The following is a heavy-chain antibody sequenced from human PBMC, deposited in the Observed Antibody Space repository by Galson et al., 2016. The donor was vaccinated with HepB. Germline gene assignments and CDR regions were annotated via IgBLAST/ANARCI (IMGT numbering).Heavy chain of an antibody. Sequence: SLRLSCAASGFTFNTYAMSWVRQAPGKGLEWVAGVSGTGGKKYYSESLKGRVPISRDNSKSTLYLKMSSLRAADTAVYYRAKLKTAMIDYYFDYWGQGTLVTVSS. CDR2: VSGTGGKK. D-gene: IGHD5-18*01. CDR1: GFTFNTYA. CDR3: AKLKTAMIDYYFDY. J-gene: IGHJ4*02. V-gene: IGHV3-23*01.